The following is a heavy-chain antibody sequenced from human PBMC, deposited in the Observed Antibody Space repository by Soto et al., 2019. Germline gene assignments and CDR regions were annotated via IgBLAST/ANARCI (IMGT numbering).Heavy chain of an antibody. CDR2: ISGSGGNT. CDR3: AKEPYCRGGCFDY. V-gene: IGHV3-23*01. J-gene: IGHJ4*02. Sequence: EVQLLESGGGLVQPGGSLRLSCAASGFTFSSYAMSWVRQAPGKGLEWVSAISGSGGNTYYADSVKGRFTISRDNSKNTLYLQMNSLRAEDTALYYCAKEPYCRGGCFDYWGQGTLVTVSS. CDR1: GFTFSSYA. D-gene: IGHD6-19*01.